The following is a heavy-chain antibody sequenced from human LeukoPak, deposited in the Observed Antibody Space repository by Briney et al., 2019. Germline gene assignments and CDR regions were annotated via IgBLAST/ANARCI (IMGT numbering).Heavy chain of an antibody. CDR3: ARDSSGWY. V-gene: IGHV3-30*03. CDR2: ISYDGSNK. D-gene: IGHD6-19*01. Sequence: GRSLRLSCAASGFTFSSYGMHWVRQAPGKGLEWVAVISYDGSNKYYADSVKGRFTISRDNSKNTLYLQMNSLRAEDTAVYYCARDSSGWYWGQGTLVTVSS. J-gene: IGHJ4*02. CDR1: GFTFSSYG.